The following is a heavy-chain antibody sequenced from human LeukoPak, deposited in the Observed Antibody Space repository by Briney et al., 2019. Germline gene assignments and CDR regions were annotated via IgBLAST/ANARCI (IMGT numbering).Heavy chain of an antibody. CDR1: GFTFSNYE. Sequence: GGSLRLSCAGSGFTFSNYEMNWVRQAPGKGLELVSYICSSGSTIYYADSVKGRFTISRDNAKNLLYLQMNSLRAEDTAVYHCARDRRYYDSSAYYLDAFDIWGQGTMVTVSS. J-gene: IGHJ3*02. D-gene: IGHD3-22*01. CDR2: ICSSGSTI. V-gene: IGHV3-48*03. CDR3: ARDRRYYDSSAYYLDAFDI.